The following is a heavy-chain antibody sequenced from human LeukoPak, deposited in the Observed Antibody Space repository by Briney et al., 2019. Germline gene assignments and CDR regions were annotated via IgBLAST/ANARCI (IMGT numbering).Heavy chain of an antibody. CDR1: GGSISSGSYY. CDR2: IYTSGST. Sequence: SETLSLTCTVSGGSISSGSYYWSWIRQPAGKGLEWIGRIYTSGSTNYNPSLKSRVTISVDTSKNQFSLKLSSVTAADTAVYYCASASGWYPYWGQGTLVTVSS. CDR3: ASASGWYPY. D-gene: IGHD6-19*01. J-gene: IGHJ4*02. V-gene: IGHV4-61*02.